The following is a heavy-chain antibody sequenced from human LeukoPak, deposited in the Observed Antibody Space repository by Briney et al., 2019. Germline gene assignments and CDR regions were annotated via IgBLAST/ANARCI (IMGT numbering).Heavy chain of an antibody. CDR1: GFTFSSYS. J-gene: IGHJ4*02. Sequence: GGSLRLSCAASGFTFSSYSMNWVRQAPGKGLEWVSSISSSSSYIHYADSVKGRFTISRDNAKNSLYLQMNSLRAEDTAVYYCARERGYYGSGSSTYFDYWGQGTLVTVSS. CDR2: ISSSSSYI. D-gene: IGHD3-10*01. CDR3: ARERGYYGSGSSTYFDY. V-gene: IGHV3-21*01.